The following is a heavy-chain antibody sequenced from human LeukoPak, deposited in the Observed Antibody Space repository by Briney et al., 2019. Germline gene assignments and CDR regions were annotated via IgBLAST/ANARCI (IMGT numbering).Heavy chain of an antibody. J-gene: IGHJ4*02. CDR3: ARGETIFGVVIIFYY. Sequence: ASVKVSCKASGGTFSSYAISWVRQAPGQGLEWMGRIIPIFGTANYAQKFQGRVTITTDESTSTAYMELSSLRSEDTAVYYCARGETIFGVVIIFYYWGQGTLVTVSS. CDR2: IIPIFGTA. D-gene: IGHD3-3*01. V-gene: IGHV1-69*05. CDR1: GGTFSSYA.